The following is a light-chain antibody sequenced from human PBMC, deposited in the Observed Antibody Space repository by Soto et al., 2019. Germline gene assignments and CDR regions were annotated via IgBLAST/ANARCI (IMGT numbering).Light chain of an antibody. V-gene: IGKV3-20*01. Sequence: EIVFTQAPATPYLSPGERATLSCRASQSVGSTYLAWYQQNPGQAPRPLIYGASSRETAIPDRFSGSGSGTECTLTISRLEPEDYEVYYCQQYGSSTPTFGQGTKVDI. CDR3: QQYGSSTPT. CDR2: GAS. CDR1: QSVGSTY. J-gene: IGKJ1*01.